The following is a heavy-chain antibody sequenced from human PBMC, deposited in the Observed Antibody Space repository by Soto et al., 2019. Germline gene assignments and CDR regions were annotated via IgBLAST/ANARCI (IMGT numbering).Heavy chain of an antibody. J-gene: IGHJ4*02. D-gene: IGHD2-15*01. CDR3: TNNFV. V-gene: IGHV3-73*01. CDR1: GFAFNDSA. CDR2: VRSKSTNYAT. Sequence: DVQVVQSGGGLVQPGGSLKLSCAASGFAFNDSAMHWVRQASGKGLEWVARVRSKSTNYATAYPASVKGRFIVSRDDSMGTTSLKMNSLNPEETAIYYCTNNFVWGQGGLVTVS.